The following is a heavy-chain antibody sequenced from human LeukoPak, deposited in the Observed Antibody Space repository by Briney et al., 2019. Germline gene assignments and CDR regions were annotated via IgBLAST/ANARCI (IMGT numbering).Heavy chain of an antibody. CDR3: AKELHY. Sequence: PGGSLRLSCAASGFMINDYGMHWVRLAPGKGLEWVALIQYDGSNKYYADSVTGRFTISRDNSKNTLYLQMNSLRAEDTAVYYCAKELHYWGQGTLVTVSS. V-gene: IGHV3-30*02. CDR2: IQYDGSNK. J-gene: IGHJ4*02. CDR1: GFMINDYG.